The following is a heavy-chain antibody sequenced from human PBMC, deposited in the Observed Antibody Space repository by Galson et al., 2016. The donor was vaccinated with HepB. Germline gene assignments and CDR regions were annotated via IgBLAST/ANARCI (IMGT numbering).Heavy chain of an antibody. V-gene: IGHV3-23*01. D-gene: IGHD6-13*01. CDR2: ISGNGVGT. CDR1: RFSLSSYA. CDR3: ARVREQQLLDAFDI. J-gene: IGHJ3*02. Sequence: SLRLSCAASRFSLSSYAMSWVRLAPGKVLEWVSTISGNGVGTYYADSVKGRFTISRDNSRNTLYVQMNSLRAEDTAVYYCARVREQQLLDAFDIWGQGTMVTVSS.